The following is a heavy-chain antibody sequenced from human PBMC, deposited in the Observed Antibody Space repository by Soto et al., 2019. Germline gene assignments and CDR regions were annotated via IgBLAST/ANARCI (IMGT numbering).Heavy chain of an antibody. CDR2: IKEDGTEQ. CDR1: GFSFSGYW. V-gene: IGHV3-7*03. D-gene: IGHD4-4*01. Sequence: LRLSCAASGFSFSGYWMSWVRQAPGKGPEWVANIKEDGTEQHYVDSVKGRFTISRDNSENSLFLQMNNLRAEDSAIYYCAITTSTVSYWFDPWGPGTQVTVSS. J-gene: IGHJ5*02. CDR3: AITTSTVSYWFDP.